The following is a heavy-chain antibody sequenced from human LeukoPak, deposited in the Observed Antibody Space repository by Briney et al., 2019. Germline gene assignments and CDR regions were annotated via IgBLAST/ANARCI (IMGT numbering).Heavy chain of an antibody. CDR1: GFTVSSNY. Sequence: GGSLRLSCAASGFTVSSNYISWVRQAPGKGLEWGSVIYSGGSTYYSDSVKGRFTISRDNSQNTLYLQMNSLRAEDMAVYYCARDAGYDFWSGYYQGYFDYWGQGTLVAVSS. J-gene: IGHJ4*02. CDR3: ARDAGYDFWSGYYQGYFDY. V-gene: IGHV3-66*02. CDR2: IYSGGST. D-gene: IGHD3-3*01.